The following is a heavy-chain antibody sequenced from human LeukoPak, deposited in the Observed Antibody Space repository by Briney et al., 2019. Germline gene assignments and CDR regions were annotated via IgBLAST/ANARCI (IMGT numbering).Heavy chain of an antibody. CDR1: GFTFSSYG. CDR3: ARDPTNYYGILTGYYNLQCVVDY. D-gene: IGHD3-9*01. CDR2: IWYDGSNT. J-gene: IGHJ4*02. V-gene: IGHV3-33*01. Sequence: GGSLRLSCAASGFTFSSYGMHWVRQAPGKGLEWVAVIWYDGSNTYYADSVKGRFTISRDNSKNTLYLQMNSLRAEDTAVYYCARDPTNYYGILTGYYNLQCVVDYWGQGTLVTVSS.